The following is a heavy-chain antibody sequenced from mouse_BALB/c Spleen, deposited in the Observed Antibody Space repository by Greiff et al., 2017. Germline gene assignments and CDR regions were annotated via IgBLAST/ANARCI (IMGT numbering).Heavy chain of an antibody. D-gene: IGHD1-1*01. V-gene: IGHV3-8*02. J-gene: IGHJ3*01. CDR1: GDSITSGY. Sequence: VQLKESGPSLVKPSQTLSFTCSVTGDSITSGYWNWIRKFPGNKLEYMGYISYSGSTYYNPSLKSRISITRDTSKNQYYLQLNSVTTEDTATYYCARLYYGSSLAWFAYWGQGTLVTVSA. CDR2: ISYSGST. CDR3: ARLYYGSSLAWFAY.